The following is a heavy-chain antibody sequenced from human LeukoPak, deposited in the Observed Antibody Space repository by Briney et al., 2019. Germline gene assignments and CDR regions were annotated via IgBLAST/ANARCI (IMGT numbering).Heavy chain of an antibody. Sequence: SETLSLTCAVYGGSFSGYYWSWIRQPPGKGLEWLGEINHSGSTNYNPSLKSRVTISVDTSKNQFSLKLSSVTAADTAVYYCARGLQSAVAPAQYFDLWGRGTLVTVSS. CDR2: INHSGST. V-gene: IGHV4-34*01. CDR3: ARGLQSAVAPAQYFDL. CDR1: GGSFSGYY. D-gene: IGHD6-19*01. J-gene: IGHJ2*01.